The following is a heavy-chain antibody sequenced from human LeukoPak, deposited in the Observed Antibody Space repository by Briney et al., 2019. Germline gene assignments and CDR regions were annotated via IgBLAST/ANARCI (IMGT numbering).Heavy chain of an antibody. CDR2: IYYGGTT. Sequence: SETLSLTCTVSGGSISDYYWSWIRQPPGKGLEWIGYIYYGGTTNYNPSLKSRVTISVDTSKSQFSLRLSSVTAADTAVYYCARATAAVSFDPWGQGTLVTVSS. V-gene: IGHV4-59*01. D-gene: IGHD2-15*01. CDR3: ARATAAVSFDP. CDR1: GGSISDYY. J-gene: IGHJ5*02.